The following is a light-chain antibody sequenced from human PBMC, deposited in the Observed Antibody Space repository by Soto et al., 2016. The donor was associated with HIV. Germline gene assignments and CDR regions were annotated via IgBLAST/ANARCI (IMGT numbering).Light chain of an antibody. Sequence: AIRMTQSPSSFSASTGDRVTITCRASQDINNYVAWYQQKPGQAPNLLISAASTLQSGVPSRFSGSGSGTDFTLTISCLQSEDFATYYCQQYYSSAALSFGGGTKVE. J-gene: IGKJ4*01. V-gene: IGKV1-8*01. CDR3: QQYYSSAALS. CDR2: AAS. CDR1: QDINNY.